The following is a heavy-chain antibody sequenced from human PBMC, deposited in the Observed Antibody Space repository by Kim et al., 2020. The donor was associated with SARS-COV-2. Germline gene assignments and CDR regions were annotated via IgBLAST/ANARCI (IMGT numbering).Heavy chain of an antibody. CDR2: IYYSGST. J-gene: IGHJ4*02. V-gene: IGHV4-39*01. CDR3: ASTSGYDPKPFDY. D-gene: IGHD5-12*01. Sequence: SETLSLTCTVSGGSISSSSYYWGWIRQPPGKGLEWIGSIYYSGSTYYNPSLKSRVTISVDTSKNQFSLKLSSVTAADTAVYYCASTSGYDPKPFDYWGQGTLVTVSS. CDR1: GGSISSSSYY.